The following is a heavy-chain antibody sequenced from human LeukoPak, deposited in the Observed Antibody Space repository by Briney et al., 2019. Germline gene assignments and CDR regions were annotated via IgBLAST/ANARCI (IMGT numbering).Heavy chain of an antibody. J-gene: IGHJ4*02. CDR3: ARDREYSYGNYFDY. Sequence: SQTLSLTCTVSGGSISSGSYYWSWIRQPAGKGLEWIGRIYTSGSTNYNPSLKSRVTISVDTSKNQFSLKLSSVTAADTAVYYCARDREYSYGNYFDYWGQGTLVTVSS. V-gene: IGHV4-61*02. CDR1: GGSISSGSYY. CDR2: IYTSGST. D-gene: IGHD5-18*01.